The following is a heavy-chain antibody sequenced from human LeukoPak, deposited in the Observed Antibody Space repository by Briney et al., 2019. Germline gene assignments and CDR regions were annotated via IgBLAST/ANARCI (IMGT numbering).Heavy chain of an antibody. Sequence: GGSLRLSCAASGFTFSSYAMSWFRQAPGKGLEWVSAISGSGGSTYYADSVKGRFIISRDNAKNTLYLQMNSLRAEDTAVYFCAKRGVVIRVILVGFHKEAYYFDSRGQGALVTVSS. CDR1: GFTFSSYA. CDR2: ISGSGGST. D-gene: IGHD2-21*01. V-gene: IGHV3-23*01. CDR3: AKRGVVIRVILVGFHKEAYYFDS. J-gene: IGHJ4*02.